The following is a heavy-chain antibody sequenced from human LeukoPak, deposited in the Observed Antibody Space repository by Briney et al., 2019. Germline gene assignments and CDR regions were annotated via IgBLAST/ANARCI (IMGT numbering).Heavy chain of an antibody. CDR2: IYPGDSDT. D-gene: IGHD1-1*01. J-gene: IGHJ4*02. V-gene: IGHV5-51*01. CDR3: ARYTDHYYFDY. Sequence: GESLKISCKGSGYSFTSSWIGWVRQMPGKGLEWMGIIYPGDSDTRYRPSFQGQVTISADKSISTAYLQWSSLNTSDTAMYYCARYTDHYYFDYWGQGTLVTVSS. CDR1: GYSFTSSW.